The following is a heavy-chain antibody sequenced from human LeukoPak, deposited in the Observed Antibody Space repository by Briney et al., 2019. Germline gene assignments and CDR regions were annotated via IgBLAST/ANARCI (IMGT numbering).Heavy chain of an antibody. CDR2: IAYDGSRA. CDR3: TRYNNDHFDY. D-gene: IGHD1-14*01. Sequence: GGSLRLSCAGSGFSFGGYGMHWFRQTPGKGLEWVAVIAYDGSRAFYADSVKGRFTISRDNSKNTMSVQMDDLRAEDTAVYYCTRYNNDHFDYWGQGTLVTVSS. J-gene: IGHJ4*02. V-gene: IGHV3-33*01. CDR1: GFSFGGYG.